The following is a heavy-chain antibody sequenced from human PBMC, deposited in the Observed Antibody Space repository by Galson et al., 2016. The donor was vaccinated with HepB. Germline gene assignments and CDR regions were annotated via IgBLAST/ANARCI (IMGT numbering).Heavy chain of an antibody. V-gene: IGHV4-61*02. CDR3: ARAGYDGDCWSGYFDY. CDR1: GVSINSSTYY. CDR2: IYTSGTT. Sequence: TLSLTCTVSGVSINSSTYYWSWIRQPAGKGLEWIGRIYTSGTTHYNPSLKSRVTISVDTSKNQFSLKLSSVTAADTAVYYCARAGYDGDCWSGYFDYWGQGTLVTVSS. J-gene: IGHJ4*02. D-gene: IGHD3-3*01.